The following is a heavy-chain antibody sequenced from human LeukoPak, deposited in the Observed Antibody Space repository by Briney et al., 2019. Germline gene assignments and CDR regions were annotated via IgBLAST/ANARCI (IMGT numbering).Heavy chain of an antibody. CDR2: INPNSGGT. V-gene: IGHV1-2*02. J-gene: IGHJ5*02. CDR1: GYTFTSYF. Sequence: ASVKVSCKASGYTFTSYFMYWVRQAPGQGLEWMGWINPNSGGTNYAQKFQGRVTMTRDTSISTAYMELSRLRSDDTAVYYCARGKSALANWFDPWGQGTLVTVSS. CDR3: ARGKSALANWFDP.